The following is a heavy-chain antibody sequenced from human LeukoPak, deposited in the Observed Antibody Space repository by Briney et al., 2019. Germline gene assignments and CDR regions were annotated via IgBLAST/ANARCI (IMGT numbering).Heavy chain of an antibody. CDR2: IHHSGST. CDR1: GGSISSGNW. D-gene: IGHD5-12*01. Sequence: PSETLSLTCAVSGGSISSGNWWSWVRPPPEKGLEWIGEIHHSGSTNYNPSLKSRVTISVDNSKNQFSLKVRSVTAADTAVYYCWHSGYESGFDYWGQGTLVTVSS. J-gene: IGHJ4*02. CDR3: WHSGYESGFDY. V-gene: IGHV4-4*02.